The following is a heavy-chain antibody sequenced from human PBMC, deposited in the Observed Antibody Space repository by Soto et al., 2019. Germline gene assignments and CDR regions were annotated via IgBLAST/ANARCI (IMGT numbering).Heavy chain of an antibody. J-gene: IGHJ4*02. CDR3: ARPLGRDGYNFAY. CDR2: ISYDGSNK. D-gene: IGHD5-12*01. Sequence: PGGSLRLSCAASGFTFSSYGMHWVRQAPGKGLEWVAVISYDGSNKYYADSVKGRFTISRDNSKNTLYLQMNSLRAEDTAVYYCARPLGRDGYNFAYWGQGALVTVSS. CDR1: GFTFSSYG. V-gene: IGHV3-30*03.